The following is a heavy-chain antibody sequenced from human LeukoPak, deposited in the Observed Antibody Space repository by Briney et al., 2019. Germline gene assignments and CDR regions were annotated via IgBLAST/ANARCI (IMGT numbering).Heavy chain of an antibody. D-gene: IGHD2-21*02. CDR1: AYSFTSYW. CDR3: ARMTLYGMDV. Sequence: GEALKISCQGSAYSFTSYWIGWVRQMPGKGLEWMGIIYPGDSDTKYSPSFQGQVTISADKSISTAYLQWSSLKASDTAMYYCARMTLYGMDVWGQGTTVTVSS. J-gene: IGHJ6*02. CDR2: IYPGDSDT. V-gene: IGHV5-51*01.